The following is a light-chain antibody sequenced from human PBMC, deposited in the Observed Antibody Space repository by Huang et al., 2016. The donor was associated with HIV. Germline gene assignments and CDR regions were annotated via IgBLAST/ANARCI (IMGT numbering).Light chain of an antibody. Sequence: VMIQSPASLAVSLGERATINCKSSRNLFYTPKNKNYLAWYQQKPGQPPKLLFYGASTRESGVPDRFSGGGSGTDFTLTIRSLQAEDVAVYYRQQYFTTPQTFGQGTRVEIK. V-gene: IGKV4-1*01. CDR3: QQYFTTPQT. CDR1: RNLFYTPKNKNY. J-gene: IGKJ2*01. CDR2: GAS.